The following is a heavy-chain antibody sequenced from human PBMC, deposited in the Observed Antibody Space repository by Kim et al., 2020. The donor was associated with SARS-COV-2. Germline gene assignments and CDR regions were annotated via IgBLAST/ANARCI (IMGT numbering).Heavy chain of an antibody. D-gene: IGHD2-8*02. Sequence: RFTITRDNSKNSLYLQMNSLRTEDTALYYCAKEGRGQQPRGGGATGGFDVWGQGTMVTVSS. V-gene: IGHV3-43*01. J-gene: IGHJ3*01. CDR3: AKEGRGQQPRGGGATGGFDV.